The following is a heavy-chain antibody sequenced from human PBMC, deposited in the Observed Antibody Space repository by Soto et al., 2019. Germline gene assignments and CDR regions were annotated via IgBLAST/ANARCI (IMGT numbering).Heavy chain of an antibody. D-gene: IGHD6-19*01. CDR1: GGSISSYY. J-gene: IGHJ6*02. Sequence: PSETLSLTCTVSGGSISSYYWSWIRQPPGKGLEWIGYIYYSGSTNYNPSLKSRVTISVDTSKNHFSLKLSSVTAADTAVYYCARVQSERQWLDNYYYYGMDVWGQGTTVTVSS. CDR3: ARVQSERQWLDNYYYYGMDV. V-gene: IGHV4-59*01. CDR2: IYYSGST.